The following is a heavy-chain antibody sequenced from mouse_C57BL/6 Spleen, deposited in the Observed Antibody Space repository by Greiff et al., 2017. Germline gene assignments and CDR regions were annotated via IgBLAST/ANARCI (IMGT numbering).Heavy chain of an antibody. CDR3: ARKGDYLDY. CDR2: ISGGGGNT. D-gene: IGHD2-13*01. CDR1: GFTFSSYT. J-gene: IGHJ2*01. V-gene: IGHV5-9*01. Sequence: EVMLVESGGGLVKPGGSLKLSCAASGFTFSSYTMSWVRQTPEKRLEWVATISGGGGNTYYPDSVKGRFTISRDNAKNTLYLQMSSLRSEDTALYYCARKGDYLDYWGQGTTLTVSS.